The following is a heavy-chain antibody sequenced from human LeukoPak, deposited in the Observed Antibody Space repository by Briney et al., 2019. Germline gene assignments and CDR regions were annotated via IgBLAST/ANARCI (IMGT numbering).Heavy chain of an antibody. CDR1: DYSITSGYH. CDR3: ARGYIGNSGRYYYYYMDV. CDR2: ISRSGST. J-gene: IGHJ6*03. D-gene: IGHD1-26*01. Sequence: SETLSLTCAVSDYSITSGYHWGWIRQPPEKGLEWIGSISRSGSTYYSPSLKGRVTMSVDSSKNEFSLNLSSVTAEDTAVYYCARGYIGNSGRYYYYYMDVWGKGTTVTVSS. V-gene: IGHV4-38-2*01.